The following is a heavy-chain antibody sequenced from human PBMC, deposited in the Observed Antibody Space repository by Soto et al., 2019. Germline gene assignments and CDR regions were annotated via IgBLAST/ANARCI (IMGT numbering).Heavy chain of an antibody. V-gene: IGHV3-48*01. CDR2: ISSSSSII. Sequence: EVQLVESGGGLVQPGGSLRLSCAASGFTFSSYSMNWVRQAPGKGLEWVSYISSSSSIIYYADSVKGRFTISRDNAKNSLYLQMNSLRAEDTAVYYCARDRGGNLAYWGQGTLVTVSS. D-gene: IGHD2-15*01. J-gene: IGHJ4*02. CDR3: ARDRGGNLAY. CDR1: GFTFSSYS.